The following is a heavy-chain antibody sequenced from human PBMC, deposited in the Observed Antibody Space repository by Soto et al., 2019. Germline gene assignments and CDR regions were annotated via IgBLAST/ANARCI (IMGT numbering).Heavy chain of an antibody. V-gene: IGHV4-30-2*01. J-gene: IGHJ4*02. CDR1: GGSISSGGYS. D-gene: IGHD1-26*01. Sequence: SETLSLTCTVSGGSISSGGYSWSWIRQPPGKGLEWIGYIYHSGSTYYNPSLKSRVTISVDRSKNQFSLKLSSVTAADTAVYYCARRYGGNFDYWGQGNLVTVSS. CDR2: IYHSGST. CDR3: ARRYGGNFDY.